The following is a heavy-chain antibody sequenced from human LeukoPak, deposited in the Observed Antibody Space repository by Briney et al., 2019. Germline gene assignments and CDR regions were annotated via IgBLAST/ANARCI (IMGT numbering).Heavy chain of an antibody. V-gene: IGHV1-18*01. CDR2: ISAYNGNT. J-gene: IGHJ5*02. CDR3: ARAPERLGWFDP. D-gene: IGHD1-1*01. Sequence: ASVKVSCKASGYTFTSYGISWVRQAPGQGLEWMGWISAYNGNTNYAQKFQGRVTMTTDTPTSTAYIELRSLRSDDTAVYYCARAPERLGWFDPWGQGTLVTVSS. CDR1: GYTFTSYG.